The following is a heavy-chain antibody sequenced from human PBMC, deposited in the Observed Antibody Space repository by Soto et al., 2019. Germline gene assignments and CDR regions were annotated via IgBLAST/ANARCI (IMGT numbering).Heavy chain of an antibody. CDR2: IIPIFGTA. D-gene: IGHD2-2*02. CDR3: ARASRYCSSTSCYTDYYYGMDV. Sequence: QVQLVQSGAEVKKPGSSVKVSCKASGGTFSSYAISWVRQAPGQGREWMGGIIPIFGTANYAQKFQGRVTITADESTSTAYMELSSLRSEDTAVYYCARASRYCSSTSCYTDYYYGMDVWGQGTTVTVSS. CDR1: GGTFSSYA. V-gene: IGHV1-69*01. J-gene: IGHJ6*02.